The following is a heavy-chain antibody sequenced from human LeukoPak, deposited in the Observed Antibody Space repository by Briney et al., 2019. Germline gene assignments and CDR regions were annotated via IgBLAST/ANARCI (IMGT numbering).Heavy chain of an antibody. J-gene: IGHJ5*02. D-gene: IGHD6-6*01. CDR2: IFYSGSM. CDR3: ARTLWKSSSSP. V-gene: IGHV4-39*01. Sequence: SETLSLTCTVSGGSINSSSHHWDWIRQPPGQGLEWIGSIFYSGSMYYSPSLKSRVTISVDTSKNQFSLKLSSVTAADTAVYYCARTLWKSSSSPWGQGTLVTVSS. CDR1: GGSINSSSHH.